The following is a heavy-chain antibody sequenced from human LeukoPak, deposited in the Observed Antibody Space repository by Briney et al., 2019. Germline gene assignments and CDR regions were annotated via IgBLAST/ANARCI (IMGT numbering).Heavy chain of an antibody. Sequence: SETLSLTCTVSGGSVSSGSYYWSWIRQPPGKGLEWIGYIYYNGGTNYNPSLKSRVTMSVDTSKNQFSLKLSSVTAADTAVYYCARHYGGNSDYFDYWGQGTLVTVSS. D-gene: IGHD4-23*01. CDR2: IYYNGGT. V-gene: IGHV4-61*01. J-gene: IGHJ4*02. CDR3: ARHYGGNSDYFDY. CDR1: GGSVSSGSYY.